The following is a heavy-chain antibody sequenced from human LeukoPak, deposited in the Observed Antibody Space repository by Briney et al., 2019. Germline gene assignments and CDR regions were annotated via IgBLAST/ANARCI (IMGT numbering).Heavy chain of an antibody. CDR1: GYTLTGYF. J-gene: IGHJ4*02. Sequence: ASVKVSCKASGYTLTGYFMTWLRRAPGHGLRGLGWINPNSGGTNYAQKFQGRVTMTRDTSISTAYMELSRLRSDDTAVYYCARGYYGSGRILDYWGQGTLVTVSS. CDR2: INPNSGGT. V-gene: IGHV1-2*02. D-gene: IGHD3-10*01. CDR3: ARGYYGSGRILDY.